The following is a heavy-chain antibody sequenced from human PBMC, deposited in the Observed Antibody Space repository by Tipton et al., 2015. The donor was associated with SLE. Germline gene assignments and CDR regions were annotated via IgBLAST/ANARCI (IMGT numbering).Heavy chain of an antibody. Sequence: TLSLTCTVSGGSISSYYWSWIRQPAGGGLEWIGRIYTNENTNYNPSLKSRVIISIDTSKNQFSLKLSSVTAADTAVYYCARGGKYYDTGRFFDYWGQGTLVTVSS. CDR2: IYTNENT. V-gene: IGHV4-4*07. CDR1: GGSISSYY. J-gene: IGHJ4*02. D-gene: IGHD3-22*01. CDR3: ARGGKYYDTGRFFDY.